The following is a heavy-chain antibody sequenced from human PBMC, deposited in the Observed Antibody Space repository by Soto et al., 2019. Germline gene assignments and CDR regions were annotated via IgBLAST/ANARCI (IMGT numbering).Heavy chain of an antibody. Sequence: GGSLRLSCAASGFTFSSYAMSWVRQAPGKGLEWVSAISGSGDSTYYADSVKGRFTISRDNTKNTLYLQMNSLRAEDSNVNCGAKDFTYSGSYYALDIWGQGTMVTVSS. CDR3: AKDFTYSGSYYALDI. CDR2: ISGSGDST. V-gene: IGHV3-23*01. CDR1: GFTFSSYA. J-gene: IGHJ6*02. D-gene: IGHD1-26*01.